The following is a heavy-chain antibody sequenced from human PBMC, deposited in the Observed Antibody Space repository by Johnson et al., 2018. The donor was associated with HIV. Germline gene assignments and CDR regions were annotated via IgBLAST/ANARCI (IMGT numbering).Heavy chain of an antibody. J-gene: IGHJ3*01. D-gene: IGHD4-11*01. CDR1: GFTFSSYA. CDR3: AKETRDSRSAFDV. V-gene: IGHV3-30*02. CDR2: IQFDGSHK. Sequence: QMQLVESVGGVVQPGRSLRLSCAASGFTFSSYAMHWVRQAPGKGLEWVTFIQFDGSHKYSADFVKGRFTISRDTSKKSVFLQMNNLRPEDTAVYYCAKETRDSRSAFDVWGQGTLVTVSS.